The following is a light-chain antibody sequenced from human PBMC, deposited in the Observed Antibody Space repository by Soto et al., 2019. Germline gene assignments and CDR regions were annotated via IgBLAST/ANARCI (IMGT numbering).Light chain of an antibody. V-gene: IGKV1-12*01. J-gene: IGKJ4*01. CDR3: QQSNSFPLT. Sequence: DIQMTQSPSSVSASVGDRVTINCRASQGISSRLAWYQQKPGKAPNLLIYSASSLQSGVPSRFSGSGSETDFTLTIGSLQPEDFATYYCQQSNSFPLTFGGGTKVEIK. CDR1: QGISSR. CDR2: SAS.